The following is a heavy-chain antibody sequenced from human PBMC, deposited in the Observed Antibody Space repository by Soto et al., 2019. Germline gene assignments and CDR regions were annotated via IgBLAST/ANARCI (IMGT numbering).Heavy chain of an antibody. CDR2: IYYSGST. Sequence: SETLSLTCTVSGGSISSGDYYWSWIRQPPGKGLEWIGYIYYSGSTYYNPSLKSRVTISVDTSKNQFSLKLSSVTAADTAVYYCARAQMVRGVVSYYYYYGMDVWGQGTTVT. CDR1: GGSISSGDYY. J-gene: IGHJ6*02. D-gene: IGHD3-10*01. V-gene: IGHV4-30-4*01. CDR3: ARAQMVRGVVSYYYYYGMDV.